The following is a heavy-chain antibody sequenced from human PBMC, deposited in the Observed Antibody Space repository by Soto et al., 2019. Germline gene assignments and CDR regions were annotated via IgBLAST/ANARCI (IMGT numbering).Heavy chain of an antibody. Sequence: EVQLVASGGGLVKPGGSLRLSCGASKVTAWMSWVRQAPGKGLEWVGRIKSKAVGETIDYAAPVQGRFTISRDDSKDMVYLEMNSLKIEDTAVYSCGDLDGFSFGMDVWGQGATVIVSS. D-gene: IGHD2-21*01. CDR2: IKSKAVGETI. CDR1: KVTAW. V-gene: IGHV3-15*01. CDR3: GDLDGFSFGMDV. J-gene: IGHJ6*02.